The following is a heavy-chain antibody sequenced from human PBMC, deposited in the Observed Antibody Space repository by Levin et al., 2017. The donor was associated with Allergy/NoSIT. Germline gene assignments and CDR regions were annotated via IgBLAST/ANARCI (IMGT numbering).Heavy chain of an antibody. Sequence: SQTLSLTCTVSGGSISSYYWSWIRQPPGKGLEWIGYIYYSGSTNYNPSLKSRVTISVDTSKNQFSLKLSSVTAADTAVYYCARSSAIRGVIIYRYFDYWGQGTLVTVSS. V-gene: IGHV4-59*08. CDR3: ARSSAIRGVIIYRYFDY. D-gene: IGHD3-10*01. CDR1: GGSISSYY. CDR2: IYYSGST. J-gene: IGHJ4*02.